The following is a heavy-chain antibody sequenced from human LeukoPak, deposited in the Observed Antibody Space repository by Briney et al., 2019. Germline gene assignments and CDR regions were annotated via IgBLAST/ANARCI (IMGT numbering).Heavy chain of an antibody. V-gene: IGHV3-23*01. J-gene: IGHJ4*02. CDR2: ISGSGGST. Sequence: GGSLRLSCAASGFTFSSYGMSWVRQAPGKGLEWVSAISGSGGSTNYADSVRGRFTISRDNSKNTLCLQMNSLRAEDTAVYYCARAEQWLAYDSWGQGTLVTVSS. CDR3: ARAEQWLAYDS. D-gene: IGHD6-19*01. CDR1: GFTFSSYG.